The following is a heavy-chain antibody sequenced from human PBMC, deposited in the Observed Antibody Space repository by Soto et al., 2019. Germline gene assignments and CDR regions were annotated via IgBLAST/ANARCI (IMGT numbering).Heavy chain of an antibody. J-gene: IGHJ3*02. CDR1: GFTFSSYS. V-gene: IGHV3-21*01. Sequence: EVQLVESGGGLVKPGGSLRLSCAASGFTFSSYSMNWVRQAPGKGLEWVSSISSSSSYIYYADSVTCRFTISRDNAKNSLYLQMNSLRAEDTAVYYCATNYYDSSGPDDAFDIWGQGTMVTVSS. CDR3: ATNYYDSSGPDDAFDI. CDR2: ISSSSSYI. D-gene: IGHD3-22*01.